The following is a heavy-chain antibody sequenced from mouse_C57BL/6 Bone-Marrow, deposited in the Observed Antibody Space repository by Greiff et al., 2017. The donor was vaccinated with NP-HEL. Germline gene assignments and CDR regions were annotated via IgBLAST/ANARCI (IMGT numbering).Heavy chain of an antibody. CDR1: GFTFSSYG. Sequence: EVKLVESGGDLVKPGGSLKLSCAASGFTFSSYGMSWVRQTPDKRLEWVATISSGGSYTYYPASVKGRFTISRDNAKNTLYLQMSSLTSEDTAMYYCARRGVVARDYFDYWGQGTTLTVSS. V-gene: IGHV5-6*02. J-gene: IGHJ2*01. D-gene: IGHD1-1*01. CDR2: ISSGGSYT. CDR3: ARRGVVARDYFDY.